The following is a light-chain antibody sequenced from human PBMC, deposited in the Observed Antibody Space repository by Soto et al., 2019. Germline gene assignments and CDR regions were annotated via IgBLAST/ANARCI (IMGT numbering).Light chain of an antibody. CDR1: QSVRSN. CDR2: GAS. V-gene: IGKV3-15*01. Sequence: EIVMTQSPATLSVSPGERATLSCRASQSVRSNLAWYQQKPGQAPRLLISGASTRATGVPARFSGSGSGTEFTLTISSLQSEDFAVYYCQQYNNWPPLTFGGGTKVEIK. J-gene: IGKJ4*01. CDR3: QQYNNWPPLT.